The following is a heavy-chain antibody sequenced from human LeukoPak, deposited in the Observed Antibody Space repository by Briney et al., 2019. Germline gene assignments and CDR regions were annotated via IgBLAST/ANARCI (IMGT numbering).Heavy chain of an antibody. Sequence: SETLSLTCAVYGGSFSGYYWSWVRQPPRKGLEWIGEINHSGSTNYNPSLKSRVTISVDTSKNQFSLKLSSVTAADTAVYYCARTDTAMDGTDFDYWGQGTLVTVSS. CDR3: ARTDTAMDGTDFDY. J-gene: IGHJ4*02. D-gene: IGHD5-18*01. V-gene: IGHV4-34*01. CDR2: INHSGST. CDR1: GGSFSGYY.